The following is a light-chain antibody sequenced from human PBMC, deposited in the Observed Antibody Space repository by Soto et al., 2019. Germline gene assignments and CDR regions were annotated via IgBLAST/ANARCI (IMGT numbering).Light chain of an antibody. V-gene: IGKV3-20*01. CDR3: QHNGSSVT. CDR2: AAA. Sequence: EIVLTQSPATLSLSPGERATLSCRASQTVYNNYVAWYQQKPGQAPRLLVNAAAGRATGIPDRFSGRGSGTVFTLISSRLEPEYVALYFCQHNGSSVTFGQGTRLDVK. CDR1: QTVYNNY. J-gene: IGKJ5*01.